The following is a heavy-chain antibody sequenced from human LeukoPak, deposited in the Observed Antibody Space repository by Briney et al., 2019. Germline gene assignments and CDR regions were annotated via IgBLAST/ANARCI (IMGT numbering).Heavy chain of an antibody. J-gene: IGHJ4*02. CDR1: GGSISSSNW. Sequence: SGTLSLTCAVSGGSISSSNWWSWVRQPPGKGLEWIGRIYTSGSTNYNPSLKSRVTISVDTSKNQFSLKLSSVTAADTAVYYCAREDDYQVDYWGQGTLVTVSS. CDR3: AREDDYQVDY. D-gene: IGHD4-11*01. CDR2: IYTSGST. V-gene: IGHV4-4*02.